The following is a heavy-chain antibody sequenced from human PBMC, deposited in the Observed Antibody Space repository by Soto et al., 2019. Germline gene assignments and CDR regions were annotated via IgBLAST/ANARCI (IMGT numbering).Heavy chain of an antibody. Sequence: SETLSLTCAVYGGSFSGYYWSWIRQPPGKGLEWIGEINHSGSTNYNPSLKSRVTISVDTSKNQFSLKLSSVTAADTAVYYCARRTQLMVGATQYDYWDQGTLGTVSS. CDR3: ARRTQLMVGATQYDY. D-gene: IGHD2-15*01. CDR1: GGSFSGYY. V-gene: IGHV4-34*01. J-gene: IGHJ4*02. CDR2: INHSGST.